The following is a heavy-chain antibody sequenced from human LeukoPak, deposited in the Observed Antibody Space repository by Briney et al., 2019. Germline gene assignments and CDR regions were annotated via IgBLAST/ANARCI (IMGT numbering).Heavy chain of an antibody. Sequence: GGSLRLSCAASGFTFSSYSMNSVRQAPGKGLEWVSSISSSSSYIYYADSVKGRFTISRDNAKNSLYLQMNSLRAEDTAVYYCARVEDTYSSGWEYYFDYWGQGTLVTVSS. V-gene: IGHV3-21*01. CDR2: ISSSSSYI. D-gene: IGHD6-19*01. J-gene: IGHJ4*02. CDR3: ARVEDTYSSGWEYYFDY. CDR1: GFTFSSYS.